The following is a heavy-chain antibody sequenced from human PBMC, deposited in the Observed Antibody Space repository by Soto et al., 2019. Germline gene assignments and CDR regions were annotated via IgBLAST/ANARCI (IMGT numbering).Heavy chain of an antibody. CDR1: GFTFSSHN. D-gene: IGHD2-21*02. CDR2: ISSSSSYI. CDR3: ARDGPHDSAHD. Sequence: PGGSLRLSCAASGFTFSSHNMNWVRQAPGKGLEWVSSISSSSSYIYYADSVKGRFTISRDNAKNSLYLQMNGLRAEDTAVYYCARDGPHDSAHDWGQGTLVTVS. J-gene: IGHJ4*02. V-gene: IGHV3-21*01.